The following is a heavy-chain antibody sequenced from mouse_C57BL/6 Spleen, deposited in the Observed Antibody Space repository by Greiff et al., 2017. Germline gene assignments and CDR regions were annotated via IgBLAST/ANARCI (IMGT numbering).Heavy chain of an antibody. D-gene: IGHD2-4*01. CDR1: GYTFTSYW. J-gene: IGHJ1*03. Sequence: QVQLQQPGAELVKPGASVKLSCKASGYTFTSYWMQWVNQRPGQGLEWIGEIDPSDSYTNYNQKFKGKATLTVDTSSSTAYMQLSSLTSEDSAVYYCARAKPYDYDDFDVWGTGTTVTVSS. CDR3: ARAKPYDYDDFDV. CDR2: IDPSDSYT. V-gene: IGHV1-50*01.